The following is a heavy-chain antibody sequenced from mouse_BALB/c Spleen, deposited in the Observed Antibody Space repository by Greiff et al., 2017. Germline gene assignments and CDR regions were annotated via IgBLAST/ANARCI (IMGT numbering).Heavy chain of an antibody. CDR3: ARYEDGYAWFAY. CDR1: GYAFSSYW. CDR2: IYPGDGDT. J-gene: IGHJ3*01. D-gene: IGHD1-2*01. Sequence: QVQLQQSGAELVRPGSSVKISCKASGYAFSSYWMNWVKQRPGQGLEWVGQIYPGDGDTNYNGKFKGKATLTADKSSSTAYMQLSSLTSEDSAVYFCARYEDGYAWFAYWGQGTLVTVSA. V-gene: IGHV1-80*01.